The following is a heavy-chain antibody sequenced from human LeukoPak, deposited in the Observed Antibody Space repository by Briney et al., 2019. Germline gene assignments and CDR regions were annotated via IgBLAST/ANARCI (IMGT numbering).Heavy chain of an antibody. CDR1: GLTFRSYW. J-gene: IGHJ4*02. CDR2: INQEGSER. V-gene: IGHV3-7*01. Sequence: PGGSLRLSCAVSGLTFRSYWMTWVRQAPGKGLEWVANINQEGSERYFVDSVRGRFTISRDNAKNSPHLQMNTLRAEDTAVYYCARERDGRFFDYWGQGTLVTVSS. D-gene: IGHD5-24*01. CDR3: ARERDGRFFDY.